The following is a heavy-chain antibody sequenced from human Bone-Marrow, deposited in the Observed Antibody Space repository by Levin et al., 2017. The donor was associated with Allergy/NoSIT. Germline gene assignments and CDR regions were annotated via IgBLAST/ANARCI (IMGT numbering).Heavy chain of an antibody. Sequence: LSLTCAASGFTFSNAWMSWVRQAPGKGLEWVGRIKSKTDGGTTDYAAPVKGRFTISRDDSKNTLYLQMNSLKTEDTAVYYCTTTNSYGSDYYYGMDVWGQGTTVTVSS. CDR3: TTTNSYGSDYYYGMDV. CDR1: GFTFSNAW. D-gene: IGHD5-18*01. J-gene: IGHJ6*02. V-gene: IGHV3-15*01. CDR2: IKSKTDGGTT.